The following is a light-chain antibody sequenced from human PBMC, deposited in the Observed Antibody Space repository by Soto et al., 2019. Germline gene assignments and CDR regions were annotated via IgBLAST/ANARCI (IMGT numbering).Light chain of an antibody. Sequence: QSALTQPASVSGSPGQSITISCTGNSSDVGSFNLVSWYQQHPGKAPKLIIYDDNKRPSGISNLFSGSKSGNTASLTISGLQAEDEADYYCCSYAGTSTMFGGGTKLTVL. CDR2: DDN. CDR3: CSYAGTSTM. CDR1: SSDVGSFNL. J-gene: IGLJ3*02. V-gene: IGLV2-23*01.